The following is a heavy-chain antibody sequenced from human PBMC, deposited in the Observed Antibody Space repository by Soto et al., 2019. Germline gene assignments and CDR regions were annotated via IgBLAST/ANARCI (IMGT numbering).Heavy chain of an antibody. CDR2: INAGNGNT. CDR3: ARDNGYCSSTSCHKFFDY. CDR1: GYTFTSYA. J-gene: IGHJ4*02. Sequence: ASVKVSCKASGYTFTSYAMHWVRQAPGQRLEWMGWINAGNGNTKYSQKFQGRVTITRDTSASTAYMELSSLRSEDTALYYCARDNGYCSSTSCHKFFDYWGQGTLVTVSS. V-gene: IGHV1-3*01. D-gene: IGHD2-2*02.